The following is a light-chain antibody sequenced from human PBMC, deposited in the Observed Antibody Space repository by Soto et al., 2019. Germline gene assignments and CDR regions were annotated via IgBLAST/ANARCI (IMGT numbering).Light chain of an antibody. V-gene: IGKV1-33*01. CDR1: RTIAWY. J-gene: IGKJ5*01. Sequence: DIQVTQSPSFLSASLLDRVTITCQANRTIAWYLIWYQQKPGKAPKLLIYDASDLETGVPSRFSGSGSGTGFTFTISSLQPEDFATYYCQQYESLPLTFGQGTRLEIK. CDR3: QQYESLPLT. CDR2: DAS.